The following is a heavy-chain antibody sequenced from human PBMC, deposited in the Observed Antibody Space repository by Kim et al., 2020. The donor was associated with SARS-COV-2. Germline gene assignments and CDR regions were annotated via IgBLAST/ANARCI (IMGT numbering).Heavy chain of an antibody. CDR3: ARHEAPGDSGSYSDDYWFDA. D-gene: IGHD1-26*01. CDR2: IYYSGST. V-gene: IGHV4-59*08. Sequence: SETLSLTCTVSGGSISSYYWSWIRQPPGKGLEWIGYIYYSGSTNYNPSLKSRVTISVDTSKNQFSRKLSSVTAADTAVYYCARHEAPGDSGSYSDDYWFDAWGQGTLVTVSS. J-gene: IGHJ5*02. CDR1: GGSISSYY.